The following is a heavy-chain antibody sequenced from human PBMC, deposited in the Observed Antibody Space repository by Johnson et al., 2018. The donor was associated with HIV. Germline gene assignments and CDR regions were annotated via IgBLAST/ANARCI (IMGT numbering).Heavy chain of an antibody. Sequence: MQLVESGGGLIQPGGSLRLSCAASGFTVSSNYMSWVRQAPGKGLEWVSVIYSGGSTYYADSVKGRFTISRDNSKNTLYLQMNSLRAEDTAVYYCAKGSGSSWYIGAFDIWGQGTMVTVAS. D-gene: IGHD6-13*01. CDR2: IYSGGST. V-gene: IGHV3-53*01. CDR1: GFTVSSNY. J-gene: IGHJ3*02. CDR3: AKGSGSSWYIGAFDI.